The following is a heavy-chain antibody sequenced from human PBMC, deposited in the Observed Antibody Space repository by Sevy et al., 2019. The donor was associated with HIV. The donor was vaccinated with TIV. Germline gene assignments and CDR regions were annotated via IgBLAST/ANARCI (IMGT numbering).Heavy chain of an antibody. Sequence: ASVKVSCKASGYTFTNYYMYWVRQAPGHGLEWMGIIKLSGDSTTYAEKFQGRVTMTRDTSTSTVYMELSSLRSEDTAIYYCARGYVGDYWGQGTLVTVSS. CDR2: IKLSGDST. CDR1: GYTFTNYY. CDR3: ARGYVGDY. V-gene: IGHV1-46*01. J-gene: IGHJ4*02. D-gene: IGHD3-9*01.